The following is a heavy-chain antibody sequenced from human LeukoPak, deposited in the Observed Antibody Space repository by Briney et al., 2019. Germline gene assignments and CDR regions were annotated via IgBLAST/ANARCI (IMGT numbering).Heavy chain of an antibody. CDR3: ARWEPALSYDSSGYYLGYFDY. V-gene: IGHV1-18*01. D-gene: IGHD3-22*01. CDR2: ISAYNGNT. J-gene: IGHJ4*02. CDR1: GYTFTSYG. Sequence: GASVKVSCKASGYTFTSYGISWVRQAPGQGLEWVGWISAYNGNTNYAQKLQGRVTMTTDTSTSTAYMELRSLRSDDTAVYYCARWEPALSYDSSGYYLGYFDYWGQGTLVTVSS.